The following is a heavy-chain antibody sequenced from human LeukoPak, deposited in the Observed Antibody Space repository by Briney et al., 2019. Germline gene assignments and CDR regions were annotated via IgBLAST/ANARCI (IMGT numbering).Heavy chain of an antibody. CDR2: ISAYNGNI. V-gene: IGHV1-18*04. D-gene: IGHD3-22*01. CDR3: ARVGYYDSSGYHDAFDI. J-gene: IGHJ3*02. CDR1: GYTFTGYY. Sequence: ASVKVSCKTSGYTFTGYYMHWVRQAPGQGLEWMGWISAYNGNINYAQKLQGRVTMTTDTSTSTAYMELRSLRSDDTAVYYCARVGYYDSSGYHDAFDIWGQGTMVTVSS.